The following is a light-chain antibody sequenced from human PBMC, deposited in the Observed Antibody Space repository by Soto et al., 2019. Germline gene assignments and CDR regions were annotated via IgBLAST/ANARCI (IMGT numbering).Light chain of an antibody. CDR2: DIS. J-gene: IGKJ2*01. CDR1: QVITEY. V-gene: IGKV1-33*01. CDR3: QQYENLPYT. Sequence: DIQMTQSASSLSAAVGDRVTITCQTSQVITEYLNWYQQKPGKARKLVIYDISTLEIGVPSRFSRGGSGTKFTFTISGLQPEDIATYYCQQYENLPYTFGQGTKLEI.